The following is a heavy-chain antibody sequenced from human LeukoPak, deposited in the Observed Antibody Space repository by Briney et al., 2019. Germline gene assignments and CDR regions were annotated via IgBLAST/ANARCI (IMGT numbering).Heavy chain of an antibody. J-gene: IGHJ4*02. Sequence: ASVKVSCKASGGTFSNYAVSWVRQAPGQGLEWMGGIIPIFGTANYAQKFQGRVTITADKSTSTAYMELSSLRSEDTAVYYCARGDAVTTSYDYWGQGTLVTVSS. CDR3: ARGDAVTTSYDY. D-gene: IGHD4-17*01. CDR1: GGTFSNYA. CDR2: IIPIFGTA. V-gene: IGHV1-69*06.